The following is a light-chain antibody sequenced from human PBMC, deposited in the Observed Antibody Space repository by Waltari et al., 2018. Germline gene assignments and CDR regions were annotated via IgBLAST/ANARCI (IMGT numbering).Light chain of an antibody. V-gene: IGKV3-15*01. J-gene: IGKJ2*01. CDR2: YSS. Sequence: EKVMTQSQATLSVSPGERATLSCWDSQRLSNKLAWYQKKVGQAPRLLIYYSSTRATGIPDRFCGSGSLTAFILTISSLQSQDFAVYYCQQYNNWPFFTFGQGTKLEI. CDR1: QRLSNK. CDR3: QQYNNWPFFT.